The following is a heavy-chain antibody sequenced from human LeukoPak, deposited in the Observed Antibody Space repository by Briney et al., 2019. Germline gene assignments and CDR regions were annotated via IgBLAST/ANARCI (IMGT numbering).Heavy chain of an antibody. J-gene: IGHJ4*02. CDR2: ISGSGGST. CDR1: GFTFSSYA. Sequence: PGGSLRLSCAASGFTFSSYAMSWVRQAPGKGLEWVSAISGSGGSTYYADSLKGRFTISRDNAKNSLYLQINSLRADDTAIYYCARDSGRFYIDYWGQGTLVTVSP. CDR3: ARDSGRFYIDY. D-gene: IGHD1-26*01. V-gene: IGHV3-23*01.